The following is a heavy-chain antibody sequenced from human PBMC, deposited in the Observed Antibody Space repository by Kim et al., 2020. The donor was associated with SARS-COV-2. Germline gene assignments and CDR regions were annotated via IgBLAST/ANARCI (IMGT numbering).Heavy chain of an antibody. Sequence: SETLSLTCTVSGGSISSSSYYWGWIRQPPGKGLEWIGSIYYSGSTYYNPSLKSRVTISVDTSKNQFSLKLSSVTAADTAVYYCARHRSGSYSPFDYWGQGTLVTVSS. CDR3: ARHRSGSYSPFDY. V-gene: IGHV4-39*07. D-gene: IGHD1-26*01. J-gene: IGHJ4*02. CDR2: IYYSGST. CDR1: GGSISSSSYY.